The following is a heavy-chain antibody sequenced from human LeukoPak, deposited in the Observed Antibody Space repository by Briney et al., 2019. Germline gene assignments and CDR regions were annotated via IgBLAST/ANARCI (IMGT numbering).Heavy chain of an antibody. Sequence: PGGSLRLSCVASGFIVSNDYVSGVRQSPGKGLEGVSVIYSGCSTYYADSVKGRFTISRDNSKKTVYLEMNSLRSEDTAIYYCARAILAREGYFTYWGQGTLVTVSS. D-gene: IGHD2-8*02. CDR3: ARAILAREGYFTY. V-gene: IGHV3-66*01. CDR2: IYSGCST. CDR1: GFIVSNDY. J-gene: IGHJ4*02.